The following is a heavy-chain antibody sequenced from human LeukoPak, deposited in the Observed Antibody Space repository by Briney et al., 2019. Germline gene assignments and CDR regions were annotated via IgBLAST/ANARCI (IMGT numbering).Heavy chain of an antibody. J-gene: IGHJ4*02. V-gene: IGHV1-8*03. Sequence: ASVKVSCKASGYTFTGYYMHWVRQAPGQGLEWMGRINPNSGNTGYAQKFQGRVTITRNTSISTAYMELSSLRSEDTAVYYCASPRRAYSGHYFDYWGQGTLVTVSS. CDR3: ASPRRAYSGHYFDY. CDR2: INPNSGNT. CDR1: GYTFTGYY. D-gene: IGHD2-15*01.